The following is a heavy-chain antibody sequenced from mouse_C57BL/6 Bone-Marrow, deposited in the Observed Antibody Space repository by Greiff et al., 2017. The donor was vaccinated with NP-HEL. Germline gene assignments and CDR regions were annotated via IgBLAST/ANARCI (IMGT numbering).Heavy chain of an antibody. CDR2: IDPSDSYT. J-gene: IGHJ4*01. V-gene: IGHV1-69*01. CDR3: ASEGNYSYYYAMDY. Sequence: QVQLKQPGAELVMPGASVKLSCKASGYTFTSYWMHWVKQRPGQGLEWIGEIDPSDSYTNYNQKFKGKSTLTVDKSSSTAYMQLSSLTSEDSAVYYCASEGNYSYYYAMDYWGQGTSVTVSS. CDR1: GYTFTSYW. D-gene: IGHD2-1*01.